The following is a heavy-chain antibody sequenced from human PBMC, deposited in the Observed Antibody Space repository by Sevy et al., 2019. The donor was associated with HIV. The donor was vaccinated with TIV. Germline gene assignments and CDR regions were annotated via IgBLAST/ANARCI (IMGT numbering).Heavy chain of an antibody. CDR1: GYTFTGYY. V-gene: IGHV1-2*02. J-gene: IGHJ3*02. Sequence: GASVKVSCKASGYTFTGYYMHWVRQAPGQGLEWMGWINPNSGGTNYAQKFQGRVTMTRDTSISTAYMELSRLRSDDTAVYYCARDLMSAYYYDDDIWGQGTMVTVSS. D-gene: IGHD3-22*01. CDR3: ARDLMSAYYYDDDI. CDR2: INPNSGGT.